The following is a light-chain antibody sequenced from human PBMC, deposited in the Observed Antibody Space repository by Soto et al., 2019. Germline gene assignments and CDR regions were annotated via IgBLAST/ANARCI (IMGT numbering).Light chain of an antibody. CDR1: QSVWSN. CDR3: QQYDNRSPLT. Sequence: EVVMTQFPATLSVSPGGRATLSCRASQSVWSNLAWYQQKPGQAPRLLIYGASTRATVVPAKFSGSGSGTEFTLTISSLQTEDFGVYYCQQYDNRSPLTFGGGTKVEI. V-gene: IGKV3-15*01. CDR2: GAS. J-gene: IGKJ4*01.